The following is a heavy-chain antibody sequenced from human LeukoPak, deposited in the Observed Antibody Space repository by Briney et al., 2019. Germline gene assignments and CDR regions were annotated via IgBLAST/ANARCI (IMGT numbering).Heavy chain of an antibody. D-gene: IGHD6-19*01. Sequence: ASVKAFCKASGYTFTSYDINWGRQATGQGLEWMGWMNPNSGNTGYAQKFQGRVTMTRNTSISTAYMELSSLRSEDTAVYYCARAITNPSIAVAGTSKKLNWFDPWGQGTLVTVSS. CDR2: MNPNSGNT. CDR1: GYTFTSYD. J-gene: IGHJ5*02. CDR3: ARAITNPSIAVAGTSKKLNWFDP. V-gene: IGHV1-8*01.